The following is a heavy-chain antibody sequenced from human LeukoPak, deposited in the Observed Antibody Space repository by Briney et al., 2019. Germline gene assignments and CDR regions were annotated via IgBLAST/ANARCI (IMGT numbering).Heavy chain of an antibody. J-gene: IGHJ4*02. CDR3: ARNYGSGSYYYFDY. V-gene: IGHV3-23*01. CDR1: GFTFSTYA. CDR2: ITGSGDGT. D-gene: IGHD3-10*01. Sequence: GGSLRLSCTASGFTFSTYAMTWVRQAPGKGLEWVSSITGSGDGTSAADSVTGRFSISRDNSKSTLYLQMNSLRAEDTAAYYCARNYGSGSYYYFDYWGQGTLVTVSS.